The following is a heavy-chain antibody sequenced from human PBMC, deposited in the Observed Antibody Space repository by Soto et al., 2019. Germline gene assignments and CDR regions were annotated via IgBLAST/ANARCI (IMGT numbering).Heavy chain of an antibody. D-gene: IGHD5-18*01. CDR3: ARIRGYSYGYRGYYGMDV. J-gene: IGHJ6*02. CDR1: GFSLSTSGMC. V-gene: IGHV2-70*01. CDR2: IDWDDGK. Sequence: PTLVNPTQTLTLTCTFSGFSLSTSGMCVSWIRQPPGKALEWLALIDWDDGKYYSTSLKTRLTISKDTSKNQVVLTMTNMDPVDTATYYCARIRGYSYGYRGYYGMDVWGQGTTVTVPS.